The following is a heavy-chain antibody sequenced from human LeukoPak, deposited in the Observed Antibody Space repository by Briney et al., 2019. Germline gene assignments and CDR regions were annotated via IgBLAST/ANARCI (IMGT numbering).Heavy chain of an antibody. J-gene: IGHJ4*02. Sequence: PSETLSLTCTVSGGSISSYYWSWIRQPAGKGLEWIGRMYTSGSTNYNPSLKSRVTMSVDTSKNQFSLKLSSVTAADTAVYYCARERCYYDSSGYFGYWGQGTLVTVSS. D-gene: IGHD3-22*01. CDR3: ARERCYYDSSGYFGY. V-gene: IGHV4-4*07. CDR1: GGSISSYY. CDR2: MYTSGST.